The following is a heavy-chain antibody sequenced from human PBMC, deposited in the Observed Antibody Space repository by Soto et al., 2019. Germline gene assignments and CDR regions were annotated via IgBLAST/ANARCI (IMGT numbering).Heavy chain of an antibody. CDR1: GFTFRSYV. Sequence: QVQLVESGGGVVQPGTSLRLSCVGSGFTFRSYVIHWVRQAPGKGLEWVALTSYDGSNNFYGDSVKGLFTISRHNSRKTVELQMDSLRFEDTALYYCARWVTTGGLDVWGQGTLVSVSS. CDR2: TSYDGSNN. CDR3: ARWVTTGGLDV. V-gene: IGHV3-33*05. D-gene: IGHD2-21*02. J-gene: IGHJ4*02.